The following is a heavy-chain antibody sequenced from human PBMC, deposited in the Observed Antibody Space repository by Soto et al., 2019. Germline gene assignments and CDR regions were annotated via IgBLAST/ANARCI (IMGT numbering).Heavy chain of an antibody. J-gene: IGHJ6*03. D-gene: IGHD3-3*01. CDR1: GGSISSGGYY. Sequence: SETLSLTCTVSGGSISSGGYYWSWIRQHPGKGLEGIGYIYYSGSTNYNPSLKSRVTISVDTSKNQFSLKLSSVTAADTAVYYCATRAADYDFWSGYYSYYYYMDVWGKGTTVTVSS. CDR3: ATRAADYDFWSGYYSYYYYMDV. CDR2: IYYSGST. V-gene: IGHV4-61*08.